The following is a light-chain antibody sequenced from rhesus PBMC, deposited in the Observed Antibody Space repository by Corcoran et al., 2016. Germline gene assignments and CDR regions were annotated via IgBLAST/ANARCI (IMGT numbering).Light chain of an antibody. V-gene: IGKV1-28*03. CDR1: QGISSY. J-gene: IGKJ1*01. Sequence: DIQMTQSPSSLSASVGDTVTITCRASQGISSYLNWFPQKQGKAPKLMIYAASSLQSGVPSMFGGKGAGTDLTLTISSRQPEDVAANNCQQHNSHPRTFGQGTKVEIK. CDR3: QQHNSHPRT. CDR2: AAS.